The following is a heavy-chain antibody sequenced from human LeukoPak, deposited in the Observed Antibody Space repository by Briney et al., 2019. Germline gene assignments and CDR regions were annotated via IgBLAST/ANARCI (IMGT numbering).Heavy chain of an antibody. D-gene: IGHD3-22*01. CDR3: ARDPREYYYDSSGYDY. Sequence: ASVKVSCKVSGYTLTELSIHWVRQAPGQGLEWMGIINPSGGSTSYAQKFQGRVTMTRDTSTSTVYMELSSLRSEDTAVYYCARDPREYYYDSSGYDYWGQGTLVTVSS. CDR1: GYTLTELS. V-gene: IGHV1-46*01. J-gene: IGHJ4*02. CDR2: INPSGGST.